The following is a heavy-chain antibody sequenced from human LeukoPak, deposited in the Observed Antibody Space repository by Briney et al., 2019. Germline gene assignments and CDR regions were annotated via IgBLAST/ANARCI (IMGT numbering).Heavy chain of an antibody. D-gene: IGHD2-15*01. CDR3: ARLLGAATDPFDY. Sequence: KPSETLSLTCTVSGGSVGSGTFYWSWIRQPPGNGLQWIGDIYYSGSTNYNPSLKSRVTISVDMSTNQFSLKLISVTAADTAVYYCARLLGAATDPFDYWGQGTLVTVSS. V-gene: IGHV4-61*01. CDR1: GGSVGSGTFY. CDR2: IYYSGST. J-gene: IGHJ4*02.